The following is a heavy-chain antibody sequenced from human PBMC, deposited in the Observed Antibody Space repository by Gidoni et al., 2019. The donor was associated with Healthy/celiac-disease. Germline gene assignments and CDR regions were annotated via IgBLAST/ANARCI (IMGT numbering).Heavy chain of an antibody. CDR3: ARIPEVVAAMIVDWYCDL. CDR2: IFSNDEK. D-gene: IGHD2-15*01. Sequence: QVTLKESGPVLVKPTETLTLTCPVSGFSLSNARLGVSWIRHPPGKALEWLAHIFSNDEKSYSTSLKSRLTISKDTSKRQVVLTMTNMDPVDTATYYCARIPEVVAAMIVDWYCDLWGRGTLVTVSS. CDR1: GFSLSNARLG. V-gene: IGHV2-26*01. J-gene: IGHJ2*01.